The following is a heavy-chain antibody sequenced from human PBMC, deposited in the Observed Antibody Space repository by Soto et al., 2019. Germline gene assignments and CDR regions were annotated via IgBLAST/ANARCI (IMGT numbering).Heavy chain of an antibody. CDR2: ISAYNGNT. D-gene: IGHD1-7*01. CDR3: VRAGYNWNFSNYYYGLDV. Sequence: QVQLVQSGAEVKKPGASVKVSCKTSGYTCTSYGVSGVRQAPGQGLEWMGWISAYNGNTSYAQKLQGRVTMTTDTSTSTAYMELRSLRSDDTAVYYCVRAGYNWNFSNYYYGLDVWGQGTTVTVSS. J-gene: IGHJ6*02. V-gene: IGHV1-18*01. CDR1: GYTCTSYG.